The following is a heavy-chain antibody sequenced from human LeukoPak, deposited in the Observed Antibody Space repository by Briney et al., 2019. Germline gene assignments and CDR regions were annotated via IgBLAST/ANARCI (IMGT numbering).Heavy chain of an antibody. J-gene: IGHJ4*02. Sequence: GASVKVSCKASGYTFTDYYIHWVRQAPGQGLEWLGWINPNSGGTHYAQKFQGRVTMTRDTSTTYMELSRLTSDDTAVYYCARAYSGYEAFDYWGQGTLVTVSS. D-gene: IGHD5-12*01. V-gene: IGHV1-2*02. CDR3: ARAYSGYEAFDY. CDR1: GYTFTDYY. CDR2: INPNSGGT.